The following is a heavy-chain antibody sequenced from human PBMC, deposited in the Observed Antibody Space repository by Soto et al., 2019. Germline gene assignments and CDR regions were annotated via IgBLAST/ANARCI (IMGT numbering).Heavy chain of an antibody. CDR2: IYYSGNT. D-gene: IGHD5-18*01. Sequence: LSXTCTVSGGSIRSCGYYWSWVRQNPRRGLEWIGNIYYSGNTYYNPSLKSRLTISVDTSKNQFSLNLSSVTAADTAVYYCARDRLMATAGTARHYFGLDVWGQGTTVTVSS. CDR3: ARDRLMATAGTARHYFGLDV. V-gene: IGHV4-31*03. CDR1: GGSIRSCGYY. J-gene: IGHJ6*02.